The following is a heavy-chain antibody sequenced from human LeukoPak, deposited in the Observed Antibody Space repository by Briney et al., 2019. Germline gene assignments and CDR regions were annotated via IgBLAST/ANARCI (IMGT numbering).Heavy chain of an antibody. J-gene: IGHJ4*02. V-gene: IGHV3-30-3*02. Sequence: GGSLRLSCAASGFTFSSYAMHWVRQAPGKGLEWVAVISYDGSNKYYADSVKGRFTISRDNSKNTLYLQMNSLRAEDTAVYYCAKNRDDGSSWIDYWGQGTLVTVSS. CDR2: ISYDGSNK. CDR3: AKNRDDGSSWIDY. D-gene: IGHD6-13*01. CDR1: GFTFSSYA.